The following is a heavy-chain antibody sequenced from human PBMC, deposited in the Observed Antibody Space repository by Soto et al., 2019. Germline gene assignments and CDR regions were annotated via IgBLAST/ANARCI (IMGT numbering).Heavy chain of an antibody. D-gene: IGHD6-19*01. Sequence: GRSLRLSCAASGFTFSSYGMHWVRQAPGKGLEWVAVISYDGSNKYYADSVKGRFTISRDNSKNTLYLQMNSLRAEDTAVYYCAKGDSSGWYYYYYMDDWGKGTTVTVSS. CDR2: ISYDGSNK. J-gene: IGHJ6*03. CDR1: GFTFSSYG. CDR3: AKGDSSGWYYYYYMDD. V-gene: IGHV3-30*18.